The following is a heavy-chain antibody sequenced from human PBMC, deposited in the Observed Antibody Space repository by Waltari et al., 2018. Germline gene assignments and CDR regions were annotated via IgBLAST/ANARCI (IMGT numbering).Heavy chain of an antibody. Sequence: QVQLQESGPGLVKPSETLSLTCTVSGGYISSYYWSWIRQPAGKGLEWIGRIYTSGSTNYNPSLKSRVTMSVDTSKNQFSLKLSSVTAADTAVYYCARANYCSSTSCLDYWGQGTLVTVSS. CDR2: IYTSGST. CDR1: GGYISSYY. V-gene: IGHV4-4*07. CDR3: ARANYCSSTSCLDY. J-gene: IGHJ4*02. D-gene: IGHD2-2*01.